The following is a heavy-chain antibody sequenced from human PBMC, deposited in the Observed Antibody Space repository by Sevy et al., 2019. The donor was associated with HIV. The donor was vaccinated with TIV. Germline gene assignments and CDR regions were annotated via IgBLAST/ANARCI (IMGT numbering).Heavy chain of an antibody. Sequence: GGSLRLSCAASGFTISEYYMSWIRQAPGKGLEWVSYISSSGSTIYYADSVKGRFTISRDNAKNSLYLQMNSLRAEDTAVYYCTRDRTGYPYYDFWSGYSGYYYYYYGMDVWGQGTTVTVSS. V-gene: IGHV3-11*01. D-gene: IGHD3-3*01. CDR2: ISSSGSTI. CDR3: TRDRTGYPYYDFWSGYSGYYYYYYGMDV. CDR1: GFTISEYY. J-gene: IGHJ6*02.